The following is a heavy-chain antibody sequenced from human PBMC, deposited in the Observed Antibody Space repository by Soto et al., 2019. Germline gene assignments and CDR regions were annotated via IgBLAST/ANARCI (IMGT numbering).Heavy chain of an antibody. V-gene: IGHV1-18*01. CDR1: GYTFTSYG. Sequence: ASVKVSCKASGYTFTSYGISWVRQAPGQGLEWMGWISAYNGNTNYAQSLQGRVTMTTDTSTTAAYMELRSLKSDDTAVYYCARVSPSSRAAEPWGQGTLVTVSS. CDR2: ISAYNGNT. CDR3: ARVSPSSRAAEP. D-gene: IGHD6-13*01. J-gene: IGHJ4*02.